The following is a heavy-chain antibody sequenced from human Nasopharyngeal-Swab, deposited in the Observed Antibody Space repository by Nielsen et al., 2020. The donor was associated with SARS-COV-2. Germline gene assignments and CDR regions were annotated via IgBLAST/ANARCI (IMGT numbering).Heavy chain of an antibody. V-gene: IGHV4-39*07. D-gene: IGHD3-3*01. CDR2: IFDSGIT. Sequence: SETLSLTCTVSGGSISGSGYYWGWIRQSPGMGLEGIGTIFDSGITHYNPSLKSRVTISVDTSKTQFSLKLSSVTAADTAVYYCARGCDFWSGSYSCYWGQGTLVTVSS. CDR3: ARGCDFWSGSYSCY. CDR1: GGSISGSGYY. J-gene: IGHJ4*02.